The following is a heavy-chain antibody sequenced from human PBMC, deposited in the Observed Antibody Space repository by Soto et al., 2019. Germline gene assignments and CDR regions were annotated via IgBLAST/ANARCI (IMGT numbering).Heavy chain of an antibody. CDR2: INPNSGGT. J-gene: IGHJ4*02. V-gene: IGHV1-2*04. CDR3: ARGSIAVAATLPYYFDY. D-gene: IGHD6-19*01. Sequence: ASVKVSCKASGYTFTGYYMHWVRQAPGQGLEWMGWINPNSGGTNYAQKFQGWVTMTRDTSISTAYMELSRLRSDDTAVYYCARGSIAVAATLPYYFDYWGQGTLVTVSS. CDR1: GYTFTGYY.